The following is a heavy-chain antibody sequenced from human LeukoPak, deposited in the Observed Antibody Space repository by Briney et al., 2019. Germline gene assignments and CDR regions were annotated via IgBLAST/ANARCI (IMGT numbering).Heavy chain of an antibody. CDR3: ARRCSSTSCYGAFDI. V-gene: IGHV3-20*01. Sequence: GGSLRLSCAASGFTFSSYWMSWVRQAPGKGLEWVSGINWNGGSTGYADSVKGRFTISRDNAKNSLYLQMNSLRAEDTALYHCARRCSSTSCYGAFDIWGQGTMVTVSS. CDR1: GFTFSSYW. D-gene: IGHD2-2*01. CDR2: INWNGGST. J-gene: IGHJ3*02.